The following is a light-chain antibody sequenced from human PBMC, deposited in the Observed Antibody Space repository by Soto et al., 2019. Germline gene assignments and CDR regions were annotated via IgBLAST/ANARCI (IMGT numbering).Light chain of an antibody. J-gene: IGLJ3*02. Sequence: QAVVTQPPSVSAAPGQKVTISCSGSSSNIGNNYVSWYQQFPGTAPKLLIYENNKRPSGIPDRFSGSKSGTSATLGITGLQTGDEADYYCGTWDSSLSARVFGGGTQLTVL. CDR3: GTWDSSLSARV. V-gene: IGLV1-51*02. CDR2: ENN. CDR1: SSNIGNNY.